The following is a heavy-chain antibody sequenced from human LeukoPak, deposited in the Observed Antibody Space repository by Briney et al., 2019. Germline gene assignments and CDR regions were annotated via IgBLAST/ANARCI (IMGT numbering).Heavy chain of an antibody. CDR1: GYTFSGYY. J-gene: IGHJ4*02. V-gene: IGHV1-2*02. D-gene: IGHD6-13*01. Sequence: ASVKVSCKASGYTFSGYYMHWVRQAPGQGLEWMGWINPNSGGTNYAQKFQGRVTMTRDTPISTAYMELSRLRSDDTAVYYRARSGSSSSWGLIDYWGQGTLVTISS. CDR3: ARSGSSSSWGLIDY. CDR2: INPNSGGT.